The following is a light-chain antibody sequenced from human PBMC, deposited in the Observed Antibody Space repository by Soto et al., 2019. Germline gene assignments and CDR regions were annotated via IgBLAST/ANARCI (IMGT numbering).Light chain of an antibody. CDR3: QQYGRSPGT. CDR1: QSVSSSY. CDR2: GAS. J-gene: IGKJ3*01. V-gene: IGKV3-20*01. Sequence: EIVLTQSPGTLSLSPGERATLSCRASQSVSSSYLAWYQQKPGQAPRLLIYGASSRATGIPDRFSGSGSGTDFTLTISRLEPEDFAVYYCQQYGRSPGTFGTGTKVDIK.